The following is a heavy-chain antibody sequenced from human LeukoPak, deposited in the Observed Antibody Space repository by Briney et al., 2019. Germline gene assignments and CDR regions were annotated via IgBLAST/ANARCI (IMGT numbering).Heavy chain of an antibody. CDR3: AKGYYDYVWGSYYFDY. D-gene: IGHD3-16*01. V-gene: IGHV3-23*01. CDR1: GFTFSSYA. J-gene: IGHJ4*02. CDR2: ISGSGGST. Sequence: GGSLRLSXAASGFTFSSYAMSWVRQAPGKGLEWVSAISGSGGSTYYADPVKGRSTISRDNSRDTLYLQMNSLRAEDTAVYYCAKGYYDYVWGSYYFDYWGQGTLVTVSS.